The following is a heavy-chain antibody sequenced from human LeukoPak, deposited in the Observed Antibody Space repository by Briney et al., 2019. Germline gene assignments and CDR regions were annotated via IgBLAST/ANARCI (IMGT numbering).Heavy chain of an antibody. V-gene: IGHV5-51*01. Sequence: KRGDSRKISCKVAGYSFTIYLIFWVRPIPGKGLEWGESISPGDSDTRYSPSFQGQVTMSADKSISPAYLQWSSLKASDTAMYYCARGLHHYMDVWGTGTTVTVPS. CDR1: GYSFTIYL. CDR3: ARGLHHYMDV. CDR2: ISPGDSDT. J-gene: IGHJ6*03.